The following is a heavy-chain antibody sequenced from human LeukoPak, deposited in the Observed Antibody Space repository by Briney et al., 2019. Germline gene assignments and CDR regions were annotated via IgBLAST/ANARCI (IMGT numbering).Heavy chain of an antibody. Sequence: GGSLRLSCAASGFTFDDYAMHWVRQAPGKGLEWVSGISWNSGSIGYADSVKGRFTISRDNAKNSLYLQMNSLRAEDTALYYCAKGYYGSPRGLDYWGQGTLVTVSS. CDR3: AKGYYGSPRGLDY. D-gene: IGHD3-10*01. CDR2: ISWNSGSI. V-gene: IGHV3-9*01. CDR1: GFTFDDYA. J-gene: IGHJ4*02.